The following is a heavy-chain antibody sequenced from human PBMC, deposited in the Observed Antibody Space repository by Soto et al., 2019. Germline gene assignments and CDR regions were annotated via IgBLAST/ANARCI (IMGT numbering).Heavy chain of an antibody. J-gene: IGHJ5*02. D-gene: IGHD3-3*01. CDR3: ARERSGYSSPNWFDP. CDR2: IIPIFGTA. V-gene: IGHV1-69*13. Sequence: GASVKVSCKASGGTFSSYAISWVRQAPGQGLEWMGGIIPIFGTANYAQKFRGRVTITADESTSTAYMELSSLRSEDTAVYYCARERSGYSSPNWFDPWGQGTLVTV. CDR1: GGTFSSYA.